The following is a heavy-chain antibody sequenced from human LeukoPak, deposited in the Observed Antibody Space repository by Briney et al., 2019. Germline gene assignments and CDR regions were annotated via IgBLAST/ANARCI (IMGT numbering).Heavy chain of an antibody. CDR3: ARDTYYYNSESSWSDVFDI. V-gene: IGHV4-59*01. Sequence: PSETLSLTCTVSGGSISTYYWSWVRQSPGKGLEWIGHIYYSGNTNYNPSLKSRVAMSVDTSKNQFSLKLSSVTAADTAVYYCARDTYYYNSESSWSDVFDIWGQGTMVTVSS. CDR2: IYYSGNT. J-gene: IGHJ3*02. D-gene: IGHD3-22*01. CDR1: GGSISTYY.